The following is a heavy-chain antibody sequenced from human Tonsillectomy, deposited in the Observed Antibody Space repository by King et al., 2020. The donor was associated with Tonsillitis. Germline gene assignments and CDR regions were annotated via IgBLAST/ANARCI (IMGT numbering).Heavy chain of an antibody. CDR3: SPEGYSYGFHSLDS. V-gene: IGHV3-15*01. D-gene: IGHD2-15*01. CDR1: AFSFNNAW. Sequence: VQLVESGGGLVKPGGSLRLSCAASAFSFNNAWMTWVRQAPGKGLEWVGHIKSKTNGVTTNYAAPVTGRFTISRDDSKNMLYLQMNSLKTEDTAVYYCSPEGYSYGFHSLDSWGQGTLVAVSS. J-gene: IGHJ4*02. CDR2: IKSKTNGVTT.